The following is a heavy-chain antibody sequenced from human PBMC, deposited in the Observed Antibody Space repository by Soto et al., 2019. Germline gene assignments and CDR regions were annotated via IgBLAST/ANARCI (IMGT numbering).Heavy chain of an antibody. CDR3: AKVKTGTTGGMDV. D-gene: IGHD1-7*01. Sequence: GGSLRLSCAASGFTFSSYGMHWVRQAPGKGLEWVAVISYDGSNKYYADSVKGRFTISRDNSKNTLYLQMNSLRAEDTAVYYCAKVKTGTTGGMDVWGQGTTVTVSS. J-gene: IGHJ6*02. CDR2: ISYDGSNK. CDR1: GFTFSSYG. V-gene: IGHV3-30*18.